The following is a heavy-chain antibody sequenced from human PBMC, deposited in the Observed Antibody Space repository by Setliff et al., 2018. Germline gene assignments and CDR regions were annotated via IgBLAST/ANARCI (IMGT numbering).Heavy chain of an antibody. V-gene: IGHV4-34*01. J-gene: IGHJ4*02. D-gene: IGHD5-18*01. CDR2: INHSGST. CDR1: GGSFSTYY. CDR3: MGSYGSWGYYFDY. Sequence: SETLSLTCAVYGGSFSTYYWIWIRQPPGKGLEWIGEINHSGSTNYNPSLKSRVTISVDTSKNQFSLKLSPVTAADTAVYYCMGSYGSWGYYFDYWGQGTLVTVSS.